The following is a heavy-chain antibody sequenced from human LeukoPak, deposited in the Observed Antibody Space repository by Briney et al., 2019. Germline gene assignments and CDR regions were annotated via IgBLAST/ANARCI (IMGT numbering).Heavy chain of an antibody. CDR2: ISPSGNSK. Sequence: GGSLRLSCATSTFTFSSYTMNWVRQAPGKGLEWVSSISPSGNSKYHADSVKGRFTISRYYAENSQYMQMNSLRAEDTGVYYCVRDFLGESGAGGYWGQGTLVTVSS. D-gene: IGHD3-10*01. V-gene: IGHV3-21*01. CDR1: TFTFSSYT. J-gene: IGHJ4*02. CDR3: VRDFLGESGAGGY.